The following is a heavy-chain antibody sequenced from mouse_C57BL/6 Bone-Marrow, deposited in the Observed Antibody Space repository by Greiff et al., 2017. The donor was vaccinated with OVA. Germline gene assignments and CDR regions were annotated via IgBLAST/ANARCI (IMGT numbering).Heavy chain of an antibody. CDR3: AGEGVLRPFAY. CDR2: IWTGGGT. CDR1: GFSLTSYA. Sequence: VKLMESGPGLVAPSQSLSITCTVSGFSLTSYAISWVRQPPGKGLEWLGVIWTGGGTNYNSALKSRLSISKDNSTSQVFLKMNSLLTDDTAGYYCAGEGVLRPFAYWGQGTLVTVSA. D-gene: IGHD2-14*01. J-gene: IGHJ3*01. V-gene: IGHV2-9-1*01.